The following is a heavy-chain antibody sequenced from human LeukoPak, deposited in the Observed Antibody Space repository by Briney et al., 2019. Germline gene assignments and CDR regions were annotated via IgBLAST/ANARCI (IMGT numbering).Heavy chain of an antibody. CDR3: ARDVTPDYGDYVPYFDY. V-gene: IGHV1-18*01. D-gene: IGHD4-17*01. Sequence: ASVKVSCKASGYTFTSYGISWVRQAPGQGLEWMGWISAYNGNTNYAQKLQGRVTVTTDTSTSTAYMELRSLRSDDTAVYYCARDVTPDYGDYVPYFDYWGQGTQVTVSS. J-gene: IGHJ4*02. CDR1: GYTFTSYG. CDR2: ISAYNGNT.